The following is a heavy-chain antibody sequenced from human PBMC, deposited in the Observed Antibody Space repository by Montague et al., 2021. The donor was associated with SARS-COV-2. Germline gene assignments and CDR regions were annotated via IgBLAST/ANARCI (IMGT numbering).Heavy chain of an antibody. CDR2: IDWDDDK. CDR1: GFSLSTSGMC. CDR3: AREYSSGVYFDY. J-gene: IGHJ4*02. D-gene: IGHD6-19*01. Sequence: PVLVTPTQTLTLTCTFSGFSLSTSGMCVSWIRQPPGKALEWLARIDWDDDKYYSTSLKTRLTISKDTSKNQVVLTMTNMDPVDTATYYCAREYSSGVYFDYWGQGTLVTVSS. V-gene: IGHV2-70*11.